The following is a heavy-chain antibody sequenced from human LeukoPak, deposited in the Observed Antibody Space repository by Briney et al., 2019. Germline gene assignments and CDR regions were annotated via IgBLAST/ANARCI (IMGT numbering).Heavy chain of an antibody. D-gene: IGHD3-22*01. Sequence: SETLSLTCTVSGGSISSGDYYWSWIRQPPGKGLEWIGYIYYSGSTYYNPSLKSRVTISVDTSKNQFSLKPSSVTAADTAVYYCARGGNYYDSSGAFFSLAFDIWGQGTMVTVSS. V-gene: IGHV4-30-4*01. CDR2: IYYSGST. CDR3: ARGGNYYDSSGAFFSLAFDI. J-gene: IGHJ3*02. CDR1: GGSISSGDYY.